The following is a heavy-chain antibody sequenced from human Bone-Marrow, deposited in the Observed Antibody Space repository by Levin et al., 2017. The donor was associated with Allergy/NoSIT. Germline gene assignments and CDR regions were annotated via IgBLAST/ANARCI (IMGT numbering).Heavy chain of an antibody. CDR1: GYSFSTYW. J-gene: IGHJ4*02. D-gene: IGHD3-22*01. CDR2: IYPGGSDT. V-gene: IGHV5-51*01. Sequence: GESLKISCKGSGYSFSTYWIGWVRQMPGKGLEWMGIIYPGGSDTRYSPSFQGQVTISADKSISTAYLQWSSLKASDTAIYYCARHRLYDSSGYHYIFDYWGQGTLVTVSS. CDR3: ARHRLYDSSGYHYIFDY.